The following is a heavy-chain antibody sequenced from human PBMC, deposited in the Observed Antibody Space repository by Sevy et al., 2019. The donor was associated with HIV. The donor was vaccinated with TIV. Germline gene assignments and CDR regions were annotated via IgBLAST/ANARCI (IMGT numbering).Heavy chain of an antibody. CDR2: ISFDGDNK. CDR1: GFIFSSYY. J-gene: IGHJ6*02. V-gene: IGHV3-30*04. Sequence: GGCLRLSCAASGFIFSSYYFHWVRQAPGKGLEWVAFISFDGDNKYYADSVKGRFTISRDNSKTTLYLEMNGLTTEDTAVYYCARTVTTHYYYGMDVWGQGTAVTVSS. CDR3: ARTVTTHYYYGMDV. D-gene: IGHD4-17*01.